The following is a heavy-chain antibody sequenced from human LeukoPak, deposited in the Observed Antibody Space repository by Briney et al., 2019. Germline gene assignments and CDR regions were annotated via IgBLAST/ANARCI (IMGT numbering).Heavy chain of an antibody. J-gene: IGHJ4*02. V-gene: IGHV3-30*03. Sequence: GGSLRLSCVTSGFTFSSYGMHWVRQVPGKGLEWVAVISYDAKSNYHVDSVKGRFTISRDNSKNTPYLQMNSLRAEDTAVYYCARGPGYSYGCSYFDYWGQGTLVTVSS. CDR1: GFTFSSYG. CDR2: ISYDAKSN. CDR3: ARGPGYSYGCSYFDY. D-gene: IGHD5-18*01.